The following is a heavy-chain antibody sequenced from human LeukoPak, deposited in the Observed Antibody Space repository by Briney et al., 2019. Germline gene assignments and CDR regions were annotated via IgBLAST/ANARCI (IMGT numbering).Heavy chain of an antibody. V-gene: IGHV4-34*01. CDR1: GGSFSGYY. CDR3: ARGRSSDY. D-gene: IGHD3-10*01. CDR2: ISHSGST. J-gene: IGHJ4*02. Sequence: PSETLSLTCAVYGGSFSGYYWTWIRQPPGKGLELIGEISHSGSTNYNPSLKSRVTISVDTSKNQFSLKLSSVTAADTAVYYCARGRSSDYWGQGTLVTVSS.